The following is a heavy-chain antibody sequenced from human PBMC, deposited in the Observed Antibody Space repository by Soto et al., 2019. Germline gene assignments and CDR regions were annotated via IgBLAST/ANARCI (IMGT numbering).Heavy chain of an antibody. V-gene: IGHV1-2*04. Sequence: SVKASWEACGYGITGNYLRWLRQATGQGLEWMGWINPNSGGTNYAQKFQGWVTMTRDTSISTAYMELSRLRSDDTAVYYCARGILTGYNWFDPWGQGTLVTVSS. D-gene: IGHD3-9*01. CDR2: INPNSGGT. CDR3: ARGILTGYNWFDP. CDR1: GYGITGNY. J-gene: IGHJ5*02.